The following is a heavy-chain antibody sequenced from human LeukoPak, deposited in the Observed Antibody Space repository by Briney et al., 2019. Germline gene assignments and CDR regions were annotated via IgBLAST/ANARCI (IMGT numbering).Heavy chain of an antibody. J-gene: IGHJ3*02. D-gene: IGHD3-22*01. CDR3: ATRGDYSDTSGNSYDALDI. CDR2: VGHSGSA. Sequence: SETLSLTCTVSGGSIYSSDYYWGWIRQPPGKGLEWIGDVGHSGSADYNPSLKSRVTVSADPSKTQFSLKLTSVTAADTAVYYCATRGDYSDTSGNSYDALDIWGQGTMVTVSS. CDR1: GGSIYSSDYY. V-gene: IGHV4-39*07.